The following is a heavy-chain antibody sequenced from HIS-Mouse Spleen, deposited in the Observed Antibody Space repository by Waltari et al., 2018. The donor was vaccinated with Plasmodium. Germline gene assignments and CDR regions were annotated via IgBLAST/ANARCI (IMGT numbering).Heavy chain of an antibody. CDR2: ISSSSSYI. Sequence: EVQLVESGGGLVKPGGSLRLSCAASGFTFSSYTMNWVRQAPGKGLEWVSSISSSSSYICYADSVKGRFTISRDNAKNSLYLQMNSLRAEDTAVYYCARDPPLSITGDLDAFDIWGQGTMVTVSS. J-gene: IGHJ3*02. CDR1: GFTFSSYT. V-gene: IGHV3-21*01. CDR3: ARDPPLSITGDLDAFDI. D-gene: IGHD7-27*01.